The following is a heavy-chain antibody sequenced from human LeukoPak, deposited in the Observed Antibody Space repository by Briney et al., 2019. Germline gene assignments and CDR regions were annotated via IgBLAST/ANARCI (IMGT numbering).Heavy chain of an antibody. J-gene: IGHJ4*02. CDR1: GGSFSGYY. Sequence: ETLSLTCAVYGGSFSGYYWSWIRQPPGKGLEWIGEINHSGGTNYNPSLKSRVTISVDTSKNQFSLKLSSVTAADTAVYYCARGYYIVDYWGQGTLVTVSS. CDR3: ARGYYIVDY. CDR2: INHSGGT. D-gene: IGHD3-10*01. V-gene: IGHV4-34*01.